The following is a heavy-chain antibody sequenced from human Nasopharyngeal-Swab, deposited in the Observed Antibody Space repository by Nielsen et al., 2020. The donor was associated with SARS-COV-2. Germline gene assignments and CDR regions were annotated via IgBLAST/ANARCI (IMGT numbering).Heavy chain of an antibody. CDR3: AKYGLRGWFGEFIDY. CDR2: ISYDGSNK. D-gene: IGHD3-10*01. CDR1: GFTFSSYG. V-gene: IGHV3-30*18. J-gene: IGHJ4*02. Sequence: GESLKISCAASGFTFSSYGMHWVRQAPGKGLEWVAAISYDGSNKYYADSVKGRFTISRDNSKNTLYLQMNSLRAEDTAVYYCAKYGLRGWFGEFIDYWGQGTLVTVSS.